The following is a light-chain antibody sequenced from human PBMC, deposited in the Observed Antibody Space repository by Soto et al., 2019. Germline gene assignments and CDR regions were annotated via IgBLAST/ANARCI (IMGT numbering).Light chain of an antibody. J-gene: IGLJ7*01. CDR1: SSNIGKNS. Sequence: QSVLTQPPSASGTPGQRVTISCSGSSSNIGKNSVYWYQQLPGTAPKLLIHSNNNRPSGVPDRFSGSKSGTSASLAIAGLQADDEADYYCQSYDPTLRTSLFGGGTQLTVL. V-gene: IGLV1-40*01. CDR2: SNN. CDR3: QSYDPTLRTSL.